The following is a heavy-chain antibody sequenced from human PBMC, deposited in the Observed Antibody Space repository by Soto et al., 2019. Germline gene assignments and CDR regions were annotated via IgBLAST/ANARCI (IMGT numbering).Heavy chain of an antibody. CDR1: GGTFSSYT. D-gene: IGHD6-19*01. V-gene: IGHV1-8*02. CDR2: INPSTGIT. Sequence: ASVKVSCKASGGTFSSYTISWVRQAPGQGLEWMGRINPSTGITDSAEKFQGRLTMTRNTSISTVYMELSSLSFEDTAVYYCARGRIIVAGGFDPWGQGTLVTVSS. J-gene: IGHJ5*02. CDR3: ARGRIIVAGGFDP.